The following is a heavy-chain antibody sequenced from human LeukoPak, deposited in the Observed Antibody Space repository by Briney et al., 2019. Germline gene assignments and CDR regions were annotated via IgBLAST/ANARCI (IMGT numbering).Heavy chain of an antibody. CDR3: ARGDYGDYISWFDP. V-gene: IGHV1-2*04. CDR2: INPNSGGT. J-gene: IGHJ5*02. D-gene: IGHD4-17*01. Sequence: GASVKVSCKASGYTFTSYYMHWVRQAPGQGLEWMGWINPNSGGTSYAQKFQGWVTMTRDTSISTAYMELSRLRSDDTAVYYCARGDYGDYISWFDPWGQGTLVTVSS. CDR1: GYTFTSYY.